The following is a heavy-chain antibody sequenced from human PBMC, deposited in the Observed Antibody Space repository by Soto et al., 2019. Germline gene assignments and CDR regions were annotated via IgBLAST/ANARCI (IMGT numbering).Heavy chain of an antibody. D-gene: IGHD3-22*01. CDR3: AHSGPSRYYYDSSGYYWGY. CDR2: IYWDDDK. Sequence: QITLKESGPTLVKPTQTLTLTCTFSGFSLSTSGVGVGWIRQPPGKALEWLALIYWDDDKRYSPSLKSRLTITKDTSKNQVVLIMTNMDPVDTATYYCAHSGPSRYYYDSSGYYWGYWGQGTLVTVSS. CDR1: GFSLSTSGVG. J-gene: IGHJ4*02. V-gene: IGHV2-5*02.